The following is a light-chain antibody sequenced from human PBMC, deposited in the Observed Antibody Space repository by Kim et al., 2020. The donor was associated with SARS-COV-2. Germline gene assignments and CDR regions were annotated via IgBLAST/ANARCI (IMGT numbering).Light chain of an antibody. J-gene: IGLJ2*01. V-gene: IGLV3-25*03. CDR2: KDS. Sequence: SYELTQPPSGSVSPGQTARITCSGDALPKQYAYWYQQKPGQAPVLVIFKDSERPSGIPERFSGSSSGTTVTLTISGVQAEDEADYYCQSSDSSGTYVIFG. CDR1: ALPKQY. CDR3: QSSDSSGTYVI.